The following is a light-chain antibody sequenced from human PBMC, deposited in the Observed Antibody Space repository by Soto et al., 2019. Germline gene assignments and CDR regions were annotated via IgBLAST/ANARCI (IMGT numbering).Light chain of an antibody. CDR1: QSVNSNY. Sequence: EIVLTQSPGTLSLSPGERATLSCRATQSVNSNYLAWYQQKLGQAPRLLIYGASSRHTGIPDRFSGSGSGTDFTLTISRLEPEDFAVYYCHQYGGSPLTFGGGTKVEI. CDR2: GAS. V-gene: IGKV3-20*01. J-gene: IGKJ4*01. CDR3: HQYGGSPLT.